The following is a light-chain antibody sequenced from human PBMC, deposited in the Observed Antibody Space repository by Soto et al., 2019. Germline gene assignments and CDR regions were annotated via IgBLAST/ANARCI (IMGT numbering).Light chain of an antibody. Sequence: QSALTQPASVSGSPGQSITISCTGTSSDVGGYNYVSWYQQNPGKAPKLMIYDVSNRPSGVSNRFSGSKSGNTASLTISGLQAEDEADYYCSSYTSSSTDVFGTGTKGTVL. CDR1: SSDVGGYNY. V-gene: IGLV2-14*01. J-gene: IGLJ1*01. CDR3: SSYTSSSTDV. CDR2: DVS.